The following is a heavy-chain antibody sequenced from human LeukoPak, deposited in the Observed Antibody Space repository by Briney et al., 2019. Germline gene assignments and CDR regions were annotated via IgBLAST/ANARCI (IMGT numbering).Heavy chain of an antibody. J-gene: IGHJ1*01. Sequence: GASVKVSCEASGYTFTSYYMHWVRQAPGQGLEWMGIINPSGGSTSYAQKFQGRVTMTRDTSTSTVYMELSSLRSEDTAVYYCARVSYCGGDCYSEYFQHWGQGTLVTVSS. CDR3: ARVSYCGGDCYSEYFQH. V-gene: IGHV1-46*01. D-gene: IGHD2-21*01. CDR1: GYTFTSYY. CDR2: INPSGGST.